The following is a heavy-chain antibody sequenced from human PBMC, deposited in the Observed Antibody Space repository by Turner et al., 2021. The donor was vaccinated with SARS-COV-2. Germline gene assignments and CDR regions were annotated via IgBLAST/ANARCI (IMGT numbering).Heavy chain of an antibody. J-gene: IGHJ6*02. CDR3: ATHYDIVNPYYAPRGYSGMDV. CDR1: GYTLTELS. CDR2: FDPEDGKT. D-gene: IGHD3-9*01. V-gene: IGHV1-24*01. Sequence: QVQLVLSGAEVKKPGASVKVSCKVSGYTLTELSMHWVRQAPGKGLEWMGGFDPEDGKTIYAQNLQGRVTMTEDTSTDTAYMELRSLRSEDTAVYYCATHYDIVNPYYAPRGYSGMDVWGQGTAVTVSS.